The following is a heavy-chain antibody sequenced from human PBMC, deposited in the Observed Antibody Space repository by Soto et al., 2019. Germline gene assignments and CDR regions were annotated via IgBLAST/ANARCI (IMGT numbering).Heavy chain of an antibody. Sequence: HPGGSLRLSCAASGFTFSSYAMTWVRQTPGKGLEWVSAISGSGATTHYADSLQGRFTISRDNSKNTLFLRLTGLRAGDTAVYYCAKNVHSTILYGVDVWGQGTTVTVSS. V-gene: IGHV3-23*01. CDR2: ISGSGATT. CDR1: GFTFSSYA. CDR3: AKNVHSTILYGVDV. D-gene: IGHD3-9*01. J-gene: IGHJ6*02.